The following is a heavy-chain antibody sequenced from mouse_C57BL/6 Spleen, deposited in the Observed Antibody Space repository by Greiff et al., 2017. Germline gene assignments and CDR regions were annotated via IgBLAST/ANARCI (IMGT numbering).Heavy chain of an antibody. CDR3: ARSYYCGSSVFAY. Sequence: VQLQQPGAELVKPGASVKMSCKASGYTFTSYWITWVKQRPGQGLEWIGDIYPGSGSTNYNEKFKSKATLTVDTSSSTAYMQLSSLTSEDSAVYYCARSYYCGSSVFAYWGQGTLVTVSA. CDR1: GYTFTSYW. V-gene: IGHV1-55*01. D-gene: IGHD1-1*01. CDR2: IYPGSGST. J-gene: IGHJ3*01.